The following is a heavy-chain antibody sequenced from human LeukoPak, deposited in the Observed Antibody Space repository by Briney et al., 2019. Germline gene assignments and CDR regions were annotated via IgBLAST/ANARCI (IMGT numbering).Heavy chain of an antibody. J-gene: IGHJ5*02. Sequence: PSETLSLTCTVSGGSISSSSYYWGWIRQPPGTGLEWIGSIYYSGSTYYNPSLKSRVTISVDTSKNQFSLKLSSVTAADTAVYYCAGVGVLVRASYNWFDPWGQGTLVTVSS. CDR3: AGVGVLVRASYNWFDP. V-gene: IGHV4-39*07. CDR1: GGSISSSSYY. CDR2: IYYSGST. D-gene: IGHD2-21*01.